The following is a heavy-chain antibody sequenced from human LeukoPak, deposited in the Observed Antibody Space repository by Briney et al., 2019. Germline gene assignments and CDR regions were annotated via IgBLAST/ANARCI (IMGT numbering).Heavy chain of an antibody. V-gene: IGHV1-8*01. D-gene: IGHD2-2*01. J-gene: IGHJ6*02. CDR1: GYTFTSYD. Sequence: ASVKVSCKASGYTFTSYDINWVRQATGQGLEWMGWMNPNSGNTGYAQKFQGRVTMTRNTSIRTAYMELSSLRSEDTAVYYCARGEYCSSTSCYVALYYYYGMDVWGQGTTVTVSS. CDR3: ARGEYCSSTSCYVALYYYYGMDV. CDR2: MNPNSGNT.